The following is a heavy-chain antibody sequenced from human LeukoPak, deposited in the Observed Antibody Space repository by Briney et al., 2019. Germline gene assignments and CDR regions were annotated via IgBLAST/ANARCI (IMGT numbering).Heavy chain of an antibody. D-gene: IGHD5-12*01. CDR3: VKDSVRGYSGYGNDGFEI. CDR2: ISGGGSNP. V-gene: IGHV3-23*01. J-gene: IGHJ3*02. CDR1: GFTFSTYP. Sequence: GGSLRLSCAASGFTFSTYPISWVRQAPGNGLEWVSAISGGGSNPYYADSVKGRFTISRDNSKNMLYLQMNSLRAEDTAVYYCVKDSVRGYSGYGNDGFEIWGQGTMVTVSS.